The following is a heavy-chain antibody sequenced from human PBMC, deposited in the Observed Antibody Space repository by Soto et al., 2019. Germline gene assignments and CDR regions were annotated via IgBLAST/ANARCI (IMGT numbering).Heavy chain of an antibody. V-gene: IGHV3-7*03. CDR2: ISPEGSEK. CDR3: ARARIDY. CDR1: GFIFSDYW. J-gene: IGHJ4*02. Sequence: EVQLVESGGGLVQPGGSLRLSCAVSGFIFSDYWMTWVRQAPGKGLEWVATISPEGSEKYYVDSLKGRFTISRDNAKISLYLQMISLRAEATALYYCARARIDYWGRGTLITVSS.